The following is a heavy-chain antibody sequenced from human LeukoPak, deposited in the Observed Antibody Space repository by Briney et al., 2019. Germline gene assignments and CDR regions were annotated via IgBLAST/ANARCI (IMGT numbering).Heavy chain of an antibody. CDR2: INPDSGGS. J-gene: IGHJ4*02. V-gene: IGHV1-2*02. Sequence: ASVMVSCKASGFTFTGHYMHWVRQAPGQGLEWMGWINPDSGGSNYAQKFLGRITMTRDTSITTAYMELSRLTSDDTAVYYCTRSWNDALGYWGQGTLVTVSS. CDR3: TRSWNDALGY. CDR1: GFTFTGHY. D-gene: IGHD1-1*01.